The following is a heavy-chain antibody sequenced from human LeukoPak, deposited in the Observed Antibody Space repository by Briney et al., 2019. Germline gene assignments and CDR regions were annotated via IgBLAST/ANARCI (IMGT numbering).Heavy chain of an antibody. Sequence: GGSLRLSCAASGFTFSSHTMSWVRQAPGNGPEWVSSISSRGDSTNYADSVKGRFTISRDNAKNSLYLQMNSLRAEDTAVYYCARESSGTYYLKQWGQGTLVTVYS. J-gene: IGHJ4*02. CDR1: GFTFSSHT. V-gene: IGHV3-21*04. CDR2: ISSRGDST. D-gene: IGHD1-26*01. CDR3: ARESSGTYYLKQ.